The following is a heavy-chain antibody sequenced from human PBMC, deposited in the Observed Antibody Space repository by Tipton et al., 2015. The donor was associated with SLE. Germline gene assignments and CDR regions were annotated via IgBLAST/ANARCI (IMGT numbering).Heavy chain of an antibody. CDR3: ARQGRDDAFDI. J-gene: IGHJ3*02. V-gene: IGHV4-39*01. CDR1: GGSISSSSYY. Sequence: TLSLTCTVSGGSISSSSYYWGWIRQPPGKGLEWIGNIYYSGSTYYNPSLKSRVTISVDTSKNQFSLKLSSVTAADTAVYYCARQGRDDAFDIWGQGTMVTVSS. CDR2: IYYSGST. D-gene: IGHD5-24*01.